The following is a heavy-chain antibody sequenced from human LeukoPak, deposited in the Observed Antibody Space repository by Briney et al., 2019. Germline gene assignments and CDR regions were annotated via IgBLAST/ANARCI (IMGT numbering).Heavy chain of an antibody. CDR3: AKDHVVVTARPNWFDP. V-gene: IGHV3-48*01. Sequence: GGSLRLSCAASGFSFSSYAMSWVRQAPGKGLEWVSYISSTSSTIYYTESVKGRFTISRDNAKNSLYLQMNSLRAEDTAVYYCAKDHVVVTARPNWFDPWGQGTLVTVSS. D-gene: IGHD2-21*02. J-gene: IGHJ5*02. CDR1: GFSFSSYA. CDR2: ISSTSSTI.